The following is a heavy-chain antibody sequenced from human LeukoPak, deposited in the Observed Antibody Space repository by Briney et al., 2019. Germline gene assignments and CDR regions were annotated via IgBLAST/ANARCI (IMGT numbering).Heavy chain of an antibody. D-gene: IGHD1-26*01. V-gene: IGHV3-66*01. CDR2: LYASGIT. Sequence: GTLSLTCAVSGGSISSSNWWSWVRQAPGKGLEWVSVLYASGITKYADSVKGRFTISRDTSDNTLNLQMNGLGVEDSAVYYCAAKGNGYTGIYVFAHWGQGTLVTVSA. CDR3: AAKGNGYTGIYVFAH. CDR1: GGSISSSNW. J-gene: IGHJ4*02.